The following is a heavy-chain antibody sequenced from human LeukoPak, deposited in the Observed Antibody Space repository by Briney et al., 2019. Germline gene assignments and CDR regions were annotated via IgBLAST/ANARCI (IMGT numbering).Heavy chain of an antibody. CDR2: IYHSGST. D-gene: IGHD3-16*01. V-gene: IGHV4-28*03. CDR1: GYSISSSNW. Sequence: SETLSLTCAVSGYSISSSNWWGWIRQPPGKGLEWIGYIYHSGSTYYNPSLKSRVTISVDRSKNQFSLKLSSVTAADTAVYYCARGLIAWGYFDYWGQGTLVTVSS. CDR3: ARGLIAWGYFDY. J-gene: IGHJ4*02.